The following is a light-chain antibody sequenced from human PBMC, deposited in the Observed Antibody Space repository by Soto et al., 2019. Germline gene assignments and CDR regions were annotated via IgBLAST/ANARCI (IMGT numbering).Light chain of an antibody. CDR1: QSVSSN. J-gene: IGKJ1*01. CDR3: QQYNNWPRT. Sequence: ETVMTQSPATLSVSPGERATLSCRASQSVSSNLAWYQQKPGQAPRLLIYGASTRPTGIPARFSGSGSGTEFTLTISSLQSEDFAIYYCQQYNNWPRTFGQGTKVEIK. V-gene: IGKV3-15*01. CDR2: GAS.